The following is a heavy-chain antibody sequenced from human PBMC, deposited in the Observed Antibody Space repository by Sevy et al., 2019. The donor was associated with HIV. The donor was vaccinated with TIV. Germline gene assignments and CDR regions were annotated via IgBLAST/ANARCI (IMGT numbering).Heavy chain of an antibody. CDR1: GFTFSSYA. J-gene: IGHJ4*02. CDR3: AKDRTIVVVTATLFDY. D-gene: IGHD2-21*02. V-gene: IGHV3-23*01. CDR2: ISGSGGST. Sequence: GGSLRLSCAASGFTFSSYAMSWVRQAPGKGLEWVSAISGSGGSTNYADSVKGRFTISRDNSKNTLYLQMNSLRAEDTAVYYCAKDRTIVVVTATLFDYWGQGTLVTVSS.